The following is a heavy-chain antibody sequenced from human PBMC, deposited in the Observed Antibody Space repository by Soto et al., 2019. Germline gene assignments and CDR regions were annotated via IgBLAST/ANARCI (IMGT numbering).Heavy chain of an antibody. J-gene: IGHJ4*02. Sequence: SETLSLTCAVSGGSISSSNWWSWVRQPPGKGLEWIGEIYHSGSTNYNPSLKSRVTISVDKSKNQFSLKLSSVTAADTAVYYCARDGYSYAPNYYFDYWGQGTLVNVSS. V-gene: IGHV4-4*02. CDR2: IYHSGST. CDR1: GGSISSSNW. D-gene: IGHD5-18*01. CDR3: ARDGYSYAPNYYFDY.